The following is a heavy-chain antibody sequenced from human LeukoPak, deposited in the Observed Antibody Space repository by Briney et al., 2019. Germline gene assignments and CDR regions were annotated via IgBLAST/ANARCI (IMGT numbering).Heavy chain of an antibody. CDR1: GFTFSGSA. J-gene: IGHJ6*03. CDR3: TGTPDTAMVSYYYYYYYMDV. D-gene: IGHD5-18*01. V-gene: IGHV3-73*01. CDR2: IRSKANSYAT. Sequence: PGGSLGLSCAASGFTFSGSAMHWVRQASGKGLEWVGRIRSKANSYATAYAASVKGRFTISRDDSKNTAYLQMNSLKTEDTAVYYCTGTPDTAMVSYYYYYYYMDVWGKGTTVTVSS.